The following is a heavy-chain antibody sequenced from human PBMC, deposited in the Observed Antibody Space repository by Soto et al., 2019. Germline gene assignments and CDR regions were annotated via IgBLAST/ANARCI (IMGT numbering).Heavy chain of an antibody. CDR3: AHRPLVGEAI. V-gene: IGHV4-4*02. Sequence: QVQLQESGPGLVKPSGTLSLTCGVFGGSISNSKWWTWVRQPPGKGLAWIGEVYHSVSTNYNSSLKSRGTISLDKVNNQFSLQPASRIAADTALYSYAHRPLVGEAIWGQGNLVTLS. CDR2: VYHSVST. D-gene: IGHD1-26*01. CDR1: GGSISNSKW. J-gene: IGHJ4*02.